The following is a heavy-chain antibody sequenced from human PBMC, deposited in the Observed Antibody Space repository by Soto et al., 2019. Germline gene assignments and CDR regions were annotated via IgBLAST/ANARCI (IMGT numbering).Heavy chain of an antibody. V-gene: IGHV1-18*01. CDR3: ARVRSVYGDYDY. D-gene: IGHD4-17*01. Sequence: ASVKVSCKASGYTFTSNGISWVRQAPGQGLEWMGWISAYNGNTNYAQKLQGRVTMTTDTSTSTAYMELRSLRSDDTAVYYCARVRSVYGDYDYWGQGTLVTVSS. CDR1: GYTFTSNG. J-gene: IGHJ4*02. CDR2: ISAYNGNT.